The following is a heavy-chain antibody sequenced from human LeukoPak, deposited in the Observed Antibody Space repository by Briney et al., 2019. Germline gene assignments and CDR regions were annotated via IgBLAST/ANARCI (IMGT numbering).Heavy chain of an antibody. CDR1: GFTVSSNY. V-gene: IGHV3-23*01. J-gene: IGHJ4*02. D-gene: IGHD6-19*01. Sequence: GGSLRLSCAASGFTVSSNYMSWVRQAPGKGLEWVSAISGSGGSTYYADSVKGRFTISRDNSKNTLYLQMNSLRAEDTAVYYCAKDSGIAVAGGEDYWGQGTLVTVSS. CDR2: ISGSGGST. CDR3: AKDSGIAVAGGEDY.